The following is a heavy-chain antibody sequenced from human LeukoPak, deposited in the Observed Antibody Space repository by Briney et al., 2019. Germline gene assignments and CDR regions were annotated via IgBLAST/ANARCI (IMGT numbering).Heavy chain of an antibody. V-gene: IGHV4-39*01. CDR3: ARHGSVKVGPYHYDTSDFDP. CDR2: IYYSGTT. CDR1: GGSISSLGYY. D-gene: IGHD3-22*01. Sequence: SETLSLTCTASGGSISSLGYYWGWIRQPPGKGLEWLLSIYYSGTTYYHPSLKSRLTISVDTSKNQISLNLSSVTAADTAVYYCARHGSVKVGPYHYDTSDFDPWGQGIQVTVSS. J-gene: IGHJ5*02.